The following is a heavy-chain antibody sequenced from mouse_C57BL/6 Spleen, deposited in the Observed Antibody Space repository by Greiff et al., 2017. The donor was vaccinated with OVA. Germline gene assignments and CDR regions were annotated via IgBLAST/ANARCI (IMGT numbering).Heavy chain of an antibody. D-gene: IGHD2-5*01. J-gene: IGHJ3*01. V-gene: IGHV1-52*01. CDR1: GYTFTSYW. CDR3: AREGIYYSNPWFAY. Sequence: KQSCKASGYTFTSYWMHWVKQRPIQGLEWIGNIDPSDSETHYNQKFKDKATLTVDKSSSTAYMQLSSLTSEDSAVYYCAREGIYYSNPWFAYWGQGTLVTVSA. CDR2: IDPSDSET.